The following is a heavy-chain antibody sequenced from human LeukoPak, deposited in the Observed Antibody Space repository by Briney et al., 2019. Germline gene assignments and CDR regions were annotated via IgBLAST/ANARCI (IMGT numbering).Heavy chain of an antibody. D-gene: IGHD6-19*01. J-gene: IGHJ6*02. Sequence: PGRSLRLSCAASGFTFSSYGMHWVRQAPGKGQEWVAVISYDGSNKYYADSVKGRFTISRDNSKNTLYLQMNSLRAEDTAVYYCAKDGEQWLVTDGMDVWGQGTTVTVSS. CDR2: ISYDGSNK. CDR1: GFTFSSYG. V-gene: IGHV3-30*18. CDR3: AKDGEQWLVTDGMDV.